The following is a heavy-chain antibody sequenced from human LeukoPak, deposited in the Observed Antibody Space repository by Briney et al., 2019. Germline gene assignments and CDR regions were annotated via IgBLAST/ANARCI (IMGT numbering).Heavy chain of an antibody. CDR1: GFTFDDYA. CDR2: ISWNSGSI. Sequence: PGGSLRLSCAASGFTFDDYAMHWVRQAPGKGLEWVSGISWNSGSIGYADSVKGRFTISRDNAKNSLYLQMNSLRPEDTALYYCAKDEDSSGYSPGDHWGQGTLVTVSS. V-gene: IGHV3-9*01. D-gene: IGHD3-22*01. J-gene: IGHJ4*02. CDR3: AKDEDSSGYSPGDH.